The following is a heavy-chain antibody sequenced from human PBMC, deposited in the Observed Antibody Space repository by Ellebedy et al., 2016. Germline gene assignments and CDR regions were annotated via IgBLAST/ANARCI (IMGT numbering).Heavy chain of an antibody. J-gene: IGHJ5*02. Sequence: GGSLRLSCAASGFTFVSAWMTWVRQAPGKGLEWVGTIKNQNSGGTADYAAPVKGRFTISRDDSINTVHLQMNDLKIEDTAIYYCAWCYYNRFEPWGQGTLVTVSS. CDR1: GFTFVSAW. CDR3: AWCYYNRFEP. V-gene: IGHV3-15*01. D-gene: IGHD4/OR15-4a*01. CDR2: IKNQNSGGTA.